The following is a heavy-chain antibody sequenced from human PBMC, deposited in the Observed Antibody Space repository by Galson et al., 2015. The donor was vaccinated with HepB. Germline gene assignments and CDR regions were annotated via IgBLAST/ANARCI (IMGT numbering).Heavy chain of an antibody. Sequence: SVKVSCKASGYTFTSYGISWVRQAPGQGLEWMGWISAYNGNTNYAQKLQGRVTMTTDTSTSTAYMELRSLRSDDTAVYYCARAVHYYGSRDLFDYWGQGTLVTVSS. D-gene: IGHD3-10*01. CDR1: GYTFTSYG. V-gene: IGHV1-18*04. CDR2: ISAYNGNT. CDR3: ARAVHYYGSRDLFDY. J-gene: IGHJ4*02.